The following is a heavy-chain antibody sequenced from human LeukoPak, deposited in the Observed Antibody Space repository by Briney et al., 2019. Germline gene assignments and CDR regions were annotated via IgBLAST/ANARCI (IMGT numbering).Heavy chain of an antibody. J-gene: IGHJ4*02. Sequence: SETLSLTCTVSGGSISSGDYYWSWIRQPPGRGLEWIGYIYYSGSTYYNPSLKSRVTISVDTSKNQFSLKLSSVTAADTAVYYCARAGELSSQEFDYWGQGTLVTVSS. D-gene: IGHD3-16*02. V-gene: IGHV4-30-4*01. CDR2: IYYSGST. CDR3: ARAGELSSQEFDY. CDR1: GGSISSGDYY.